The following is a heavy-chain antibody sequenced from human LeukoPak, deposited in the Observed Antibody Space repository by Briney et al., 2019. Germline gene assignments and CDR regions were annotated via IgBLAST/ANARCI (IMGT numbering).Heavy chain of an antibody. V-gene: IGHV1-69*05. J-gene: IGHJ4*02. D-gene: IGHD1-26*01. CDR1: GGTFSSYA. CDR3: AREWEPEVGYFDY. CDR2: IIPIFGTA. Sequence: SVKVSCKASGGTFSSYAISWVRQAPGQGLEWLGRIIPIFGTANYAQKFQGRVTITTDESTSTAYMELSSLRSEDTAVYYCAREWEPEVGYFDYWGQGTLVTVSS.